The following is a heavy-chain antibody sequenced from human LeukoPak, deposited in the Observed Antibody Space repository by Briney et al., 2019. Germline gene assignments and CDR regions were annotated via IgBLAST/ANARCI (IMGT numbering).Heavy chain of an antibody. CDR2: INDDGSAT. J-gene: IGHJ4*02. CDR3: AREILAPGKTHDY. V-gene: IGHV3-74*01. Sequence: GGSLRLSCAASGFTFSNYWMHWVRQVPGKGLVWVSRINDDGSATFYADSVKGRFTISRDNAKNTLFLQINSLRAEDTAVYYCAREILAPGKTHDYWGQGTLVTVTS. CDR1: GFTFSNYW.